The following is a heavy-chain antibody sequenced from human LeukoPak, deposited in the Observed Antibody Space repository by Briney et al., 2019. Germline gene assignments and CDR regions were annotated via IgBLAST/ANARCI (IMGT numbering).Heavy chain of an antibody. J-gene: IGHJ3*02. CDR2: ISYDASNK. CDR3: ARGTTDIVAEISDAFDI. D-gene: IGHD5-12*01. Sequence: PGRSLRLSCAASGFTFSAFAMHWARQAPGKGLEWVAAISYDASNKYYAVSVRGRFTISRENSRNTLFLQMNSLRADDTAVYYCARGTTDIVAEISDAFDIWGQGTVVTVSS. V-gene: IGHV3-30-3*01. CDR1: GFTFSAFA.